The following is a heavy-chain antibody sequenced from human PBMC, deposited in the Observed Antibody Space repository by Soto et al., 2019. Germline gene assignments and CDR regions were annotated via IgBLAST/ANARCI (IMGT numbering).Heavy chain of an antibody. CDR3: ARDYSSSWNPGAYYYYGMDV. Sequence: VKVSCQAFGYSFTGYYRHWVRQTPGQGLEWMGIINPSGGSTSYAQKFQGRVTITADESTSTAYMELSSLRSEDTAVYYCARDYSSSWNPGAYYYYGMDVWGQGTTVTVSS. V-gene: IGHV1-46*01. CDR2: INPSGGST. D-gene: IGHD6-13*01. CDR1: GYSFTGYY. J-gene: IGHJ6*02.